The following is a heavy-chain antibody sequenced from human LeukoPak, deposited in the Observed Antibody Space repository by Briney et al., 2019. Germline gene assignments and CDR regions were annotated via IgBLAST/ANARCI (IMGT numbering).Heavy chain of an antibody. V-gene: IGHV4-59*12. CDR1: GGSLSSYY. CDR3: ASHKGLTGLRRHFDY. CDR2: IYYSGRT. D-gene: IGHD3-9*01. Sequence: SETLSLTCTVSGGSLSSYYWSWLRQPPGKGLEWIGYIYYSGRTNYNPSLKSRVTISVDTSKNQFSLKLSSVTAADTAVYYCASHKGLTGLRRHFDYWGQGTLVTVSS. J-gene: IGHJ4*02.